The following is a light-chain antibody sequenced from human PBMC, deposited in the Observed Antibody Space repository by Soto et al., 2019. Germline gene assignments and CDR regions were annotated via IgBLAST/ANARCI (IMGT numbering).Light chain of an antibody. CDR1: TSNIGAPYD. CDR3: KSYDISLHNYV. J-gene: IGLJ1*01. CDR2: GDN. V-gene: IGLV1-40*01. Sequence: QSVLTQPPSVSGAPGQRVSISCTGSTSNIGAPYDVHWYQHLPGTAPKLLIYGDNNRPSGVPDRFSGSKSGTSASPAITRLQAEHEADYYCKSYDISLHNYVFGTGTKVTVL.